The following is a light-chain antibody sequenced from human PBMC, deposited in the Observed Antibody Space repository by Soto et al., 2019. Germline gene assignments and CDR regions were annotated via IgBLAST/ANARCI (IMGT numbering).Light chain of an antibody. V-gene: IGKV3-20*01. CDR1: QSVSSSY. CDR2: GAS. Sequence: EIVLTQSPGTLSLSPGERATLSCRASQSVSSSYLAWYQQKPGHXXRLLIYGASSRATGIPDRFSGSGSGTDFTLTISRLEPEDFAVYYCQQFGTSPKTFGQGTKVDIK. J-gene: IGKJ1*01. CDR3: QQFGTSPKT.